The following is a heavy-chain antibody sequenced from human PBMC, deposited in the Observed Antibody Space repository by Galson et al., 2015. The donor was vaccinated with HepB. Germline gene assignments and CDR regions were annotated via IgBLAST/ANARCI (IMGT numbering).Heavy chain of an antibody. CDR2: INPENGVT. CDR3: ARAMFYDRTSHAPRGWSDP. J-gene: IGHJ5*02. Sequence: SVKVSCKASGYTFTDYYLHWVRQAPGQGLEWMAWINPENGVTNYAEKFQARVTMTRDTSISTAFMELSGLRSDDTAIYYCARAMFYDRTSHAPRGWSDPWGQGTLVIVSS. CDR1: GYTFTDYY. V-gene: IGHV1-2*02. D-gene: IGHD3-22*01.